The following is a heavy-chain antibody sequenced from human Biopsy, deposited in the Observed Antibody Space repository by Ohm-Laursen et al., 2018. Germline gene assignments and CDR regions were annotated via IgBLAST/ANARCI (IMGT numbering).Heavy chain of an antibody. CDR1: GGSISSYY. D-gene: IGHD1-1*01. CDR3: ARGMRTTGWPYFDY. J-gene: IGHJ4*02. V-gene: IGHV4-59*07. CDR2: IYSGGNT. Sequence: SDTLSLTCPVSGGSISSYYWSWIRQPPGQGLQYIGFIYSGGNTNYNPSLRSRVTMSVDTSKNQFSLRLNSVTAADTAVYYCARGMRTTGWPYFDYWGQGILVTVSS.